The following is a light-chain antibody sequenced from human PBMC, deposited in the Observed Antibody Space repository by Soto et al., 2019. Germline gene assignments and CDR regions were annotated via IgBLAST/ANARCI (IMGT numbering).Light chain of an antibody. V-gene: IGLV2-14*01. J-gene: IGLJ2*01. Sequence: QSALTQPASVSGSPGQSITISCTGTSSDVGGYNYVSWYQQHPGKAPKLMIYEVSNRPSWVSNRFSGSKSGNTASLTISGLQAEDEADYYCSSYTSSSTVVFGEGTKLTVL. CDR2: EVS. CDR3: SSYTSSSTVV. CDR1: SSDVGGYNY.